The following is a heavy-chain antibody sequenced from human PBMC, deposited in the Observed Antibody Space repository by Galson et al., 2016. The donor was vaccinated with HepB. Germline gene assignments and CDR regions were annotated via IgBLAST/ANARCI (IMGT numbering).Heavy chain of an antibody. CDR3: ARKWNDAFDI. D-gene: IGHD1-1*01. Sequence: SETLSLTCSVSGGSISSYYWSWFRRPPGKGLEWIGNFYYSGSTHYSPSLRSRVTISPDTSKNQLSLSLRSVATADTAFYFCARKWNDAFDIWGQGTMATVSS. V-gene: IGHV4-59*01. CDR2: FYYSGST. J-gene: IGHJ3*02. CDR1: GGSISSYY.